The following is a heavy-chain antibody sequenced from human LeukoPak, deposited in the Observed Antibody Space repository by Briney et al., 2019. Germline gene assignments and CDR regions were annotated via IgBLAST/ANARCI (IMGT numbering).Heavy chain of an antibody. CDR1: GGSFSGYY. D-gene: IGHD3-9*01. V-gene: IGHV4-34*01. CDR3: ARSRYARYYFDY. CDR2: INHSGST. Sequence: SETLSLTCAVYGGSFSGYYWSWIRQPPGKGLEWIGEINHSGSTNYNPSLKSRVTISVDTSKNQFSLKLSPVTAADTAVYYCARSRYARYYFDYWGQGTLVTVSS. J-gene: IGHJ4*02.